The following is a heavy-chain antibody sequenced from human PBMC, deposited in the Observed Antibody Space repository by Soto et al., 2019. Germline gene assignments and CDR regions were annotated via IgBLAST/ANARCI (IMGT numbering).Heavy chain of an antibody. J-gene: IGHJ6*02. CDR2: IVVVSGST. CDR3: SADQPHMAMGWPV. Sequence: SVKVSCKASGFDFGSFGIQFLRQTRGRGLEWIGWIVVVSGSTNYARHFQGRVAISRDMSSSTAYLDLYDLKSDDTAVYFCSADQPHMAMGWPVWGQGTTVTVSS. CDR1: GFDFGSFG. D-gene: IGHD1-26*01. V-gene: IGHV1-58*02.